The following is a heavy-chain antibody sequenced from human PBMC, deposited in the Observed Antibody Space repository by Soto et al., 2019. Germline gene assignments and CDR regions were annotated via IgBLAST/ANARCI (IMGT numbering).Heavy chain of an antibody. CDR1: GGSITSGGYS. D-gene: IGHD2-15*01. J-gene: IGHJ4*02. CDR2: IYSGTT. Sequence: SETLSLTCAVSGGSITSGGYSWSWIRQPPGKGLEWIGYIYSGTTHYNPSLESRVTIAMDRSKNQVSLSLKSVTAADTAVYYCAREDSGAFSDFWGQGTLVTVSS. V-gene: IGHV4-30-2*01. CDR3: AREDSGAFSDF.